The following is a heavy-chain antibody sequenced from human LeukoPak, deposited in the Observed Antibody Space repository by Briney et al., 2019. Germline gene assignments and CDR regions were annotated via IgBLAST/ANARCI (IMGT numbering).Heavy chain of an antibody. CDR2: IFPSGGEI. V-gene: IGHV3-23*01. D-gene: IGHD2-8*02. CDR1: GFTFSTFA. Sequence: GGSLRLSCVASGFTFSTFAMIWVRQPPGKGLEWVSSIFPSGGEIHYADSVRGRFTISRDNSKSTLSLQMNSLRVEDTAIYYCATYRQVLLPFESWGQGTLVTASS. J-gene: IGHJ4*02. CDR3: ATYRQVLLPFES.